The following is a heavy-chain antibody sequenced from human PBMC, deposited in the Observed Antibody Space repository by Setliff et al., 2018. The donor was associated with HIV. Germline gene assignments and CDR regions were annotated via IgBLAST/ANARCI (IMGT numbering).Heavy chain of an antibody. V-gene: IGHV4-59*11. Sequence: LSLTCNVSGVSMSSHYWSWIRQAPGQPPNKGLEWIGNIYYSRTTNYNPSLESRVTISIDTSKSQFSLKLTSVTTADTAMYYCAGRGGYNDWYFDYWGQGALVTVS. CDR1: GVSMSSHY. CDR2: IYYSRTT. CDR3: AGRGGYNDWYFDY. J-gene: IGHJ4*02. D-gene: IGHD5-12*01.